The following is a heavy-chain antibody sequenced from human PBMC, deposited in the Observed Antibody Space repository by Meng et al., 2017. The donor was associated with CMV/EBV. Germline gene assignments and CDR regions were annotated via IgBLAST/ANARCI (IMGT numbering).Heavy chain of an antibody. CDR2: IYYSGST. D-gene: IGHD2-15*01. J-gene: IGHJ5*02. CDR1: GGSISSGDYY. V-gene: IGHV4-30-4*08. CDR3: ARVYCSGGSCYGNWFDP. Sequence: QVQLRVSVPGLLKPSHTLSLTCTVSGGSISSGDYYWSWIRQPPGKGLEWIGYIYYSGSTYYNPSLKSRVTISVDTSKNQFSLKLSSVTAADTAVYYCARVYCSGGSCYGNWFDPWGQGTLVTVSS.